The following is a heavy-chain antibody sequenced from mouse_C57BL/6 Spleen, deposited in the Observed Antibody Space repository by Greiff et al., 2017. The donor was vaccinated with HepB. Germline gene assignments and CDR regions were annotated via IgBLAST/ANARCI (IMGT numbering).Heavy chain of an antibody. CDR1: GFTFSSYG. V-gene: IGHV5-6*01. D-gene: IGHD1-1*01. CDR2: ISSGGSYT. J-gene: IGHJ4*01. CDR3: ARQHYYGSSYGYAMDY. Sequence: VQLQQSGGDLVKPGGSLKLSCAASGFTFSSYGMSWVRQTPDKRLEWVATISSGGSYTYYPDSVKGRFTISRDNAKNTLYLQMSSLKSEDTAMYYCARQHYYGSSYGYAMDYWGQGTSVTVSS.